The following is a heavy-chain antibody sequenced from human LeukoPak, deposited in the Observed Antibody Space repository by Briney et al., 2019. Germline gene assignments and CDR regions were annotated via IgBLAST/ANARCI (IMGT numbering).Heavy chain of an antibody. CDR2: INQDGRQK. D-gene: IGHD3-10*01. V-gene: IGHV3-7*05. CDR3: ARDPDLRRGFDGEGY. J-gene: IGHJ4*02. Sequence: GGTLGLLCAVCTFLFSSYWMSWVRQAPGKGLERVTNINQDGRQKNYVDSVRGRFTISRDNAKNSLYLQMNSLRAEDTAVYYCARDPDLRRGFDGEGYWGQGTLVTVSS. CDR1: TFLFSSYW.